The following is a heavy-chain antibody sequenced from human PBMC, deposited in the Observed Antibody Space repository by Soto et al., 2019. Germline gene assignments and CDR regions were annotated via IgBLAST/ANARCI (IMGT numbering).Heavy chain of an antibody. CDR1: GFTFSDYY. Sequence: GGSLRLSCAASGFTFSDYYMSWIRQAPGKGLEWVSYISSSGSTIYYADSVKGRFTISRDNAKNSLYLQMNSLRAEDTAGYYCARGTVGATIYYYYGMDVWGQGTTVTVSS. D-gene: IGHD1-26*01. V-gene: IGHV3-11*01. J-gene: IGHJ6*02. CDR2: ISSSGSTI. CDR3: ARGTVGATIYYYYGMDV.